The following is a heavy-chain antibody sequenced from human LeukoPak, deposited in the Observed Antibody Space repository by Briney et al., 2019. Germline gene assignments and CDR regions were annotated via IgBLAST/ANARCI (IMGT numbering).Heavy chain of an antibody. J-gene: IGHJ4*02. CDR1: GFTFSSNY. Sequence: GGSLRLSCAASGFTFSSNYMSWVRQAPGKGLEWVSVTYSGGSTYYADSVKGRFTISRDNSKNTLYLQMNSLRAEDTAVYYCARDLDYGDYVYGYWGQGTLVTVSS. V-gene: IGHV3-66*02. D-gene: IGHD4-17*01. CDR2: TYSGGST. CDR3: ARDLDYGDYVYGY.